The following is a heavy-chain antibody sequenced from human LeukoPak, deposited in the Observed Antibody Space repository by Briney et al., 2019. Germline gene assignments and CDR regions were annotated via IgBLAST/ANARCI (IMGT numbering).Heavy chain of an antibody. Sequence: ASVKVSCKASGYTFTSYDINWVRQATGQGLEWMGWMNPNSGNTGYAQKFQGRVTMTRNTSISTAYMELSSLRSEDTAVYYCARGQYYDILTGYHYYYYGMDVWGQGTTVTVSS. D-gene: IGHD3-9*01. V-gene: IGHV1-8*01. CDR3: ARGQYYDILTGYHYYYYGMDV. CDR1: GYTFTSYD. J-gene: IGHJ6*02. CDR2: MNPNSGNT.